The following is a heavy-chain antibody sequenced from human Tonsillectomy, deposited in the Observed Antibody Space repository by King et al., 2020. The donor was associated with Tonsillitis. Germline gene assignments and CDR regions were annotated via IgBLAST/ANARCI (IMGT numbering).Heavy chain of an antibody. V-gene: IGHV3-30*02. CDR1: GFXFSSYG. J-gene: IGHJ3*02. Sequence: VQLVEXXGGAVQPGGSLRLSCATSGFXFSSYGMXWVRQAPGKGLEWVAFIRYDGSNKYYADSVKGRFNISRDNSKNTLYLRMDSLRVEDTAVYYCAKXXTXXYGSXXYGXXDIXXXXTXVT. CDR2: IRYDGSNK. D-gene: IGHD3-10*01. CDR3: AKXXTXXYGSXXYGXXDI.